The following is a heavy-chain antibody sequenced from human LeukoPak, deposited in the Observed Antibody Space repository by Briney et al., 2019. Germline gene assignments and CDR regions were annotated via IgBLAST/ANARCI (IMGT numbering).Heavy chain of an antibody. Sequence: ASVKISCKASGYTFTSYDINWVRQATGQGLEWMGWMNPNSGNTGYAQKLQGRVTMTRDTSISTAYMELSSLAWEDTAVYYCARVPSYNGAEGFYFYGLDVWGHGTTVTVSS. CDR2: MNPNSGNT. CDR1: GYTFTSYD. J-gene: IGHJ6*02. V-gene: IGHV1-8*01. D-gene: IGHD1-14*01. CDR3: ARVPSYNGAEGFYFYGLDV.